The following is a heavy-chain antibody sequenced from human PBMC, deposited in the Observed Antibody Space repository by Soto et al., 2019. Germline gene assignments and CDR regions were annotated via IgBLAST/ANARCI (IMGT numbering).Heavy chain of an antibody. D-gene: IGHD6-13*01. V-gene: IGHV4-59*01. CDR1: GSSISSYY. CDR2: IYYSGST. CDR3: AQSIAAAGDFDY. Sequence: SETLSLTCTVSGSSISSYYWSWIRQPPGKGLEWIGYIYYSGSTNYNPSLKSRVTISVDTSKNQFSLKLSSVTAADTAVYYCAQSIAAAGDFDYWGQGTLVTVSS. J-gene: IGHJ4*02.